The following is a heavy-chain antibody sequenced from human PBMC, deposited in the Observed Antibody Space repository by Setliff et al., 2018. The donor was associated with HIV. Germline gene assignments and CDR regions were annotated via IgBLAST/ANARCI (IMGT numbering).Heavy chain of an antibody. J-gene: IGHJ4*02. CDR3: ASYSGSYYFILHY. Sequence: GASVKVSCKASGYTFTSYAMHWVRQAPGQRFEWMGWINVGNGNMRYSQKFQGRVAITRDTSASTAYMELSSLRSEDTAVYYCASYSGSYYFILHYWGQGTLVTVSS. CDR2: INVGNGNM. CDR1: GYTFTSYA. V-gene: IGHV1-3*01. D-gene: IGHD1-26*01.